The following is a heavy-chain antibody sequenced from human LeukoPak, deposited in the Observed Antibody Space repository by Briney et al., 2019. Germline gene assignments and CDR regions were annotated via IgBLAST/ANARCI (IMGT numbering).Heavy chain of an antibody. CDR1: GGSISSYY. CDR3: ARGYSGYDYVH. CDR2: IYYSGST. Sequence: PSETLSLTCTVSGGSISSYYWSWTRQPPGKGLEWIGYIYYSGSTNYNPSLKSRVTISVDTSKNQFSLKLSSVAAADTAVYYCARGYSGYDYVHWGQGTLVTVSS. J-gene: IGHJ4*02. D-gene: IGHD5-12*01. V-gene: IGHV4-59*01.